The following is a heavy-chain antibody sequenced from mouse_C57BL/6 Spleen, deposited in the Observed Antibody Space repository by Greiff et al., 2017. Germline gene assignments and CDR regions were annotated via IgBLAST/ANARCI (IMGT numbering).Heavy chain of an antibody. V-gene: IGHV1-26*01. Sequence: VQLQQSGPELVKPGASVKISCKASGYTFTDYYMHWVKQSPGKSLEWIGMIHPNNGGTNYNQKFKGKATLTVDKSSSKAYMKLRSLTSEDSAVYDCAREDYGSSPWFAYWGQGTLVTVSA. CDR1: GYTFTDYY. J-gene: IGHJ3*01. CDR3: AREDYGSSPWFAY. D-gene: IGHD1-1*01. CDR2: IHPNNGGT.